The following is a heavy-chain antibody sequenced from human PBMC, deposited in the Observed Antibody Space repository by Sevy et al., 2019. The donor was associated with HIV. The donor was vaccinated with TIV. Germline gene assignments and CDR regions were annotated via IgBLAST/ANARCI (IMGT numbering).Heavy chain of an antibody. Sequence: GGSLRLSCAASGFTFSNAWMSWVRQAPGKGLEWVGRIKSKTDGGTTDYAAPVKGRFTISRDDSKNTLYPQMNSLKTEDTAVYYCTTGIQLVDYYYYGMDVWGQGTTVTVSS. CDR1: GFTFSNAW. D-gene: IGHD5-18*01. CDR2: IKSKTDGGTT. CDR3: TTGIQLVDYYYYGMDV. J-gene: IGHJ6*02. V-gene: IGHV3-15*01.